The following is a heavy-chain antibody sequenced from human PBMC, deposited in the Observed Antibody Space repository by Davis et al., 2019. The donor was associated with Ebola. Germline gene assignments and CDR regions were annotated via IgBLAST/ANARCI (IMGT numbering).Heavy chain of an antibody. D-gene: IGHD5-18*01. CDR2: ISGSGSST. CDR1: GFTVSSDY. J-gene: IGHJ6*04. CDR3: ARRSGYSYGYEGMDV. Sequence: GESLKISCVASGFTVSSDYMSWVRQAPGKGLNWVSTISGSGSSTYYADSVKGRFTISRDNAKNTLYLQMNSLRAEDTAVYYCARRSGYSYGYEGMDVWGKGTTVTVSS. V-gene: IGHV3-23*01.